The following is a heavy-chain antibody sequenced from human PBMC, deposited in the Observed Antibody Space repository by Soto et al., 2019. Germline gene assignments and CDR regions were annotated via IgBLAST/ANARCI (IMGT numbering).Heavy chain of an antibody. D-gene: IGHD5-18*01. CDR1: GYTFTVYY. Sequence: GASVKVSCKASGYTFTVYYMHWVRQAPGQGLEWMGWINPNSGGTNYAQNFQGWVTMTRETSISTAYMELSRLGSDDTAVYYCARGRGYSYGSLSFDYWGQGTLVTVSS. J-gene: IGHJ4*02. CDR2: INPNSGGT. CDR3: ARGRGYSYGSLSFDY. V-gene: IGHV1-2*04.